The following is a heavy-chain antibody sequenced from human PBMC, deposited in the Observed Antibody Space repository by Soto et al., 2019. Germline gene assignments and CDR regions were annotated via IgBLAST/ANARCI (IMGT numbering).Heavy chain of an antibody. CDR1: GGSFSGYY. Sequence: QVQLQQWGAGLLKPSATLSLTCAVHGGSFSGYYWSWIRQSQGEGLEWVGEITHSGGINYNKSLTSRVTISVDTSKTQCSLKVNSVTAADTAVYYRAIGRELVWCGEETFGVVVWGQGTTVTVSS. V-gene: IGHV4-34*02. CDR3: AIGRELVWCGEETFGVVV. D-gene: IGHD3-10*01. J-gene: IGHJ6*02. CDR2: ITHSGGI.